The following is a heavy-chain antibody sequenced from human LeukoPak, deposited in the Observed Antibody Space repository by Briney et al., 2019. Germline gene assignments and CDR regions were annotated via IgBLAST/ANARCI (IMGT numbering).Heavy chain of an antibody. CDR3: ARSLGLERRYYFYYMDV. V-gene: IGHV4-59*01. CDR2: IYYSGST. D-gene: IGHD1-1*01. Sequence: SETQSLTCTVSGGSISSYYWSWIRQPPGKGLEWIGYIYYSGSTNYNPSLKSRVTISVDTSKNHFSLKLRSVTAADTAVYYCARSLGLERRYYFYYMDVWGKGTTVTVSS. J-gene: IGHJ6*03. CDR1: GGSISSYY.